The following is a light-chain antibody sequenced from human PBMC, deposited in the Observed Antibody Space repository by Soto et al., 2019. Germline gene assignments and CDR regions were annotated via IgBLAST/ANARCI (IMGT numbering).Light chain of an antibody. CDR2: AAS. J-gene: IGKJ4*02. CDR3: QQIYSTLLT. Sequence: DIQMTQSPSSLSASVGDRVTITCRASQSIITYLNWYQQKPGKAPKLLIFAASKLQSGVPSRFSGSGSGTDFTLTSSSLQPEDFATYYCQQIYSTLLTFGGGTRVEI. V-gene: IGKV1-39*01. CDR1: QSIITY.